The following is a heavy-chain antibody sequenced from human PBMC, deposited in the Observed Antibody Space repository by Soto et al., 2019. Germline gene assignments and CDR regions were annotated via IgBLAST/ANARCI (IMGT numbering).Heavy chain of an antibody. J-gene: IGHJ4*02. CDR2: IDPRSGAS. D-gene: IGHD3-10*01. CDR3: AGDNYGPLDY. CDR1: GYPFTNLY. Sequence: ASVKISCKPSGYPFTNLYIHWVRQAPGLGLEWMGWIDPRSGASRKTQRFQGRFTMTRDTSTNTVYMELSSLRSDDTAVYFCAGDNYGPLDYWGQVTLVTVSS. V-gene: IGHV1-2*02.